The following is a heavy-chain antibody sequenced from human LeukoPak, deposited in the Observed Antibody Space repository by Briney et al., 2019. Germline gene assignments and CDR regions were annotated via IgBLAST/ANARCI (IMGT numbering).Heavy chain of an antibody. CDR3: AELGITMIGGV. D-gene: IGHD3-10*02. CDR1: GFAFNYAW. V-gene: IGHV3-11*04. Sequence: GGSLRLSCAASGFAFNYAWVSWVRQAPGKGLEWVSAISGSGGSTYYADSVKGRFTISRDNAKNSLYLQMNSLRAEDTAVYYCAELGITMIGGVWGKGTTVTISS. J-gene: IGHJ6*04. CDR2: ISGSGGST.